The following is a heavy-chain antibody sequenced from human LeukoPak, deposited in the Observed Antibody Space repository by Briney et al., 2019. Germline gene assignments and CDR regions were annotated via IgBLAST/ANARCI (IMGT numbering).Heavy chain of an antibody. CDR2: ISMNGGEK. V-gene: IGHV3-7*01. J-gene: IGHJ4*01. Sequence: GGSLRLSCGVSGFTFTSYWMNWVRQAPGKGLEWLASISMNGGEKSYVDSVKGRFTISRDNAKNSLYLQLSSLRAEDTAVYYCARDGAAAGLYFDLWGQGTLVTVSS. CDR1: GFTFTSYW. D-gene: IGHD6-13*01. CDR3: ARDGAAAGLYFDL.